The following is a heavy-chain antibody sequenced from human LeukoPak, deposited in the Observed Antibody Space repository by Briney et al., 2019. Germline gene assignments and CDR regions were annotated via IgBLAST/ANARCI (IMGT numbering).Heavy chain of an antibody. CDR3: ARVPSTTVATFDY. CDR1: GFTFSSYA. CDR2: ISYDGSNK. Sequence: GGSLRLSCAASGFTFSSYAMHWVRQAPGEGLEWVAVISYDGSNKYYADSVKGRFTISRDNSKNTLYLQMNSLRAEDTAVYYCARVPSTTVATFDYWGQGTLVTVSS. J-gene: IGHJ4*02. V-gene: IGHV3-30*01. D-gene: IGHD4-23*01.